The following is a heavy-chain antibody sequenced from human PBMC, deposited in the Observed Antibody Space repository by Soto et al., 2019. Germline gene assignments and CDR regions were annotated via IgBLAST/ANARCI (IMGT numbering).Heavy chain of an antibody. D-gene: IGHD6-13*01. CDR2: ISYDGSNK. V-gene: IGHV3-30*18. J-gene: IGHJ4*02. CDR1: GYTFRTYG. CDR3: VKNEAAATGHYFDY. Sequence: QVQLVESGGGVVQPGRTLRLSCAASGYTFRTYGMHWVRQTPGKGLEWVALISYDGSNKYYADSVKGRFTISRDNSKNTLYLQMNSLRAEDTAVYYCVKNEAAATGHYFDYWGQGTLVTVSS.